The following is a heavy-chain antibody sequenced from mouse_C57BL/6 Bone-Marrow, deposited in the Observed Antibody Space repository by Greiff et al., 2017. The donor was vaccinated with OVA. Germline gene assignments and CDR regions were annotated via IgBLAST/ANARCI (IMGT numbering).Heavy chain of an antibody. J-gene: IGHJ1*03. Sequence: QVQLQQPGAELVMPGASVKLSCKASGYTFTSSWMHWVKQRPGQGLEWIGEIDPSDSYTNYNQKFKGKSTLTVDKSSSTAYMQLSSLTSEDSAVYYCARSGYYYGSSWYFDVWGTGTTVTVSS. CDR2: IDPSDSYT. V-gene: IGHV1-69*01. CDR3: ARSGYYYGSSWYFDV. CDR1: GYTFTSSW. D-gene: IGHD1-1*01.